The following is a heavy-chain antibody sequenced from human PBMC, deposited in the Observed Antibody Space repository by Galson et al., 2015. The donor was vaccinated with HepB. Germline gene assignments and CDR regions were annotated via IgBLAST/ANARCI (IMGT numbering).Heavy chain of an antibody. V-gene: IGHV3-9*01. D-gene: IGHD5-18*01. J-gene: IGHJ6*02. CDR1: GFTFDDYA. CDR2: ISWNSGSI. Sequence: SLRLSCAASGFTFDDYAMHWVRQAPGKGLEWVSGISWNSGSIGYADSVKGRFTISRDNSKNTLYLQMNSLRAEDTAVYYCARDQGYSYGVWYYYYGMDVWGQGTTVTVSS. CDR3: ARDQGYSYGVWYYYYGMDV.